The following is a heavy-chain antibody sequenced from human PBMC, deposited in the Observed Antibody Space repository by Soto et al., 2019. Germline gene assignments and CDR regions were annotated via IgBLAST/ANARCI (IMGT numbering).Heavy chain of an antibody. J-gene: IGHJ4*02. CDR1: GGSISSSNW. Sequence: TLSLTCAVSGGSISSSNWWSWVRQPPGKGLEWIGEIYHSGSTNYNPSLKSRVTISVDKSKNQFSLKLSSVTAADTAVYYCASNSPHSWFGESNGVYFDYWGQGTLVTVS. CDR3: ASNSPHSWFGESNGVYFDY. V-gene: IGHV4-4*02. D-gene: IGHD3-10*01. CDR2: IYHSGST.